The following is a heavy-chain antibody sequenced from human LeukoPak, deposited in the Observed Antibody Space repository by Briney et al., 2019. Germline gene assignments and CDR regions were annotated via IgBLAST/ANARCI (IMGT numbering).Heavy chain of an antibody. D-gene: IGHD2-15*01. Sequence: PSETLSLTCTVSGGSISSYYWVWIRQPPGKGLEWIGYIYYSGSTNYNPSLKSRVTISVDTSKNQFSLKLSSVTAADTAVYYCARDQKGGSTFYYYYGMDVWGQGTTVTVSS. V-gene: IGHV4-59*01. J-gene: IGHJ6*02. CDR1: GGSISSYY. CDR3: ARDQKGGSTFYYYYGMDV. CDR2: IYYSGST.